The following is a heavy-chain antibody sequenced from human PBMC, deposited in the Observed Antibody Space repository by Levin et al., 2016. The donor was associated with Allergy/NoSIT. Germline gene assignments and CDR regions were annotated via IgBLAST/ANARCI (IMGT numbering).Heavy chain of an antibody. CDR2: IYSGGST. J-gene: IGHJ6*02. CDR3: AGGYSGYDLRSAYYYYGMDV. V-gene: IGHV3-53*01. Sequence: VRQAPGKGLEWVSVIYSGGSTYYADSVKGRFTISRDNSKNTLYLQMNSLRAEDTAVYYCAGGYSGYDLRSAYYYYGMDVWGQGTTVTVSS. D-gene: IGHD5-12*01.